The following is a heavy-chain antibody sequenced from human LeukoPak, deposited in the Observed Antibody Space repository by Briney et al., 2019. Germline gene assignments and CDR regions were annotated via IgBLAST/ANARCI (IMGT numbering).Heavy chain of an antibody. CDR2: IYSGGST. V-gene: IGHV3-66*01. J-gene: IGHJ6*02. D-gene: IGHD4-17*01. CDR3: ARDFAVTNDYHFFYHGMDV. CDR1: GFAVISNY. Sequence: PGGSLRLSCTASGFAVISNYVCWVRQAPGKGLEWVSIIYSGGSTHYAESVKDRFTISRDTSENTVYLEMQSLRAEDTAVYYCARDFAVTNDYHFFYHGMDVWGQGTTVTVSS.